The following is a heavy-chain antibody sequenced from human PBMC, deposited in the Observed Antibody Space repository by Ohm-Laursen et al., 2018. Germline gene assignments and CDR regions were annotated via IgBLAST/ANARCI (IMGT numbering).Heavy chain of an antibody. CDR2: IYPGDSDT. D-gene: IGHD6-6*01. J-gene: IGHJ6*02. CDR1: GYSFTNYW. V-gene: IGHV5-51*01. CDR3: ARQGSSGYHYYYYAMDV. Sequence: GESLKISCKGSGYSFTNYWIAWVRQMPGKGLEWMGLIYPGDSDTRYNPSFQGQVTISADKSVSTAYLQWSSLKASDTAMYYCARQGSSGYHYYYYAMDVWGQGTTVTVSS.